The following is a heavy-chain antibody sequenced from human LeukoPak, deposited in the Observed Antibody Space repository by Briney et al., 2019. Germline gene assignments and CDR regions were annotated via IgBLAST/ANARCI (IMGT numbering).Heavy chain of an antibody. J-gene: IGHJ4*02. Sequence: GSLKLSCAASGFPFSSYCMSWVRQAPGKGLEWVSAISGSGGSTYCADSVKGRFTISRDNAKNTLYLQMNSLRVEDTAVYYCARALSNTVRGVGDYWGQGTLVTVSS. CDR2: ISGSGGST. V-gene: IGHV3-23*01. CDR3: ARALSNTVRGVGDY. D-gene: IGHD3-10*01. CDR1: GFPFSSYC.